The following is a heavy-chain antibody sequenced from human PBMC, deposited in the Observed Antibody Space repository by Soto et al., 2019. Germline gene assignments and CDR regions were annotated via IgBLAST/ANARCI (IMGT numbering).Heavy chain of an antibody. D-gene: IGHD2-21*02. CDR1: GGSVSSGDSY. CDR2: IYYSGTT. Sequence: QVQLQESGPGLLKPSQTLSLTCTVSGGSVSSGDSYWSWIRQAPGKGLEWVGHIYYSGTTYYNPSLKGRLSISVDTSRNQFSLTLSSVTAADTAVYFCARGRLSGQPTPPHDYWGQGTLVTVSS. J-gene: IGHJ4*02. V-gene: IGHV4-30-4*01. CDR3: ARGRLSGQPTPPHDY.